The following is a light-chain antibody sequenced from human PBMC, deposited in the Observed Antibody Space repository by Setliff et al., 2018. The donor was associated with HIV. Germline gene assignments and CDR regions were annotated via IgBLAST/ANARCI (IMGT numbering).Light chain of an antibody. CDR3: SSSTSSSTRV. Sequence: QSVLTQPASVSGSPGQSITISCSDVGGSKYVSWYQQHPGKAPKLMIYDITNRPSGVSNRFSGSKSGNTASLTISGLQAEDEADYSCSSSTSSSTRVFGTGTRSPS. J-gene: IGLJ1*01. CDR2: DIT. CDR1: DVGGSKY. V-gene: IGLV2-14*03.